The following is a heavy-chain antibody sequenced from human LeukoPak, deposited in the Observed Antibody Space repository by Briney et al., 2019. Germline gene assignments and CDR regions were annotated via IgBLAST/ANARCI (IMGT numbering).Heavy chain of an antibody. CDR3: ARDHNWGPDY. CDR2: IHPGRGDT. Sequence: GSVKVSCQALGYTFTDHYFHWLRQAPGQGIEWMGWIHPGRGDTNIAQKFQGRVSLTRDMSISTAYMDLSRLTSDDTAVYYCARDHNWGPDYWGQGTLVSVSS. J-gene: IGHJ4*02. V-gene: IGHV1-2*02. D-gene: IGHD7-27*01. CDR1: GYTFTDHY.